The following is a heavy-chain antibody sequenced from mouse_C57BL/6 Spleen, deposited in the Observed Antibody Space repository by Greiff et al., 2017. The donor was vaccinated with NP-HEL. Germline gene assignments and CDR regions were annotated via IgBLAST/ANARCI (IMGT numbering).Heavy chain of an antibody. CDR1: GYTFTSYW. Sequence: QVQLQQPGAELVKPGASVKLSCKASGYTFTSYWMQWVKQRPGQGLEWIGEIDPSDRYTNYNQKFKGKATLTVDTSSSTAYMQLSSLTSEDSAVYYCARGYDGPGGYFDYWGQGTTLTVSS. D-gene: IGHD2-3*01. CDR2: IDPSDRYT. V-gene: IGHV1-50*01. J-gene: IGHJ2*01. CDR3: ARGYDGPGGYFDY.